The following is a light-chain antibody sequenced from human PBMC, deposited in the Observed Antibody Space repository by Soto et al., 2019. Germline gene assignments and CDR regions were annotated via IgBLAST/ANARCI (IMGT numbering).Light chain of an antibody. CDR2: EVS. V-gene: IGLV2-14*01. CDR3: SSYTRNSTLV. J-gene: IGLJ2*01. CDR1: SSDVGGYNY. Sequence: QSALTQPASVSGSPGQSITIFCTGTSSDVGGYNYVSWYQQHPGKAPKLMIYEVSNRPSGVSNRFSGSKSGNTASLTISGLQAEDEADYYCSSYTRNSTLVFGEGTKLTVL.